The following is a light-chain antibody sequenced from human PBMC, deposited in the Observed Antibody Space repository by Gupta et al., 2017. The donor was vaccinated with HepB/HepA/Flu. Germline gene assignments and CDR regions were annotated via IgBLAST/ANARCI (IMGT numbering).Light chain of an antibody. CDR1: QTISSY. J-gene: IGKJ4*02. V-gene: IGKV1-39*01. Sequence: DIQMTQSPSSLSASVGDRVTITCRASQTISSYLNWYQQKPGKAPKLLLYAASRLQSGVPSRFSGTGSARAFSLSIIRLQPADFATYYCRQRYSTRWRFGEGTKVEIK. CDR3: RQRYSTRWR. CDR2: AAS.